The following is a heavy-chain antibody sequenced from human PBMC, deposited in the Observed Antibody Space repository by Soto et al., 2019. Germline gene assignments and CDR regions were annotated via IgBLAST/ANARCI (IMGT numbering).Heavy chain of an antibody. CDR3: ARDIVFEPADY. Sequence: GGSLRLSCAASGFTFSSYSMNWVRQAPGKGLEWVSSISSSSSYIYYADSVKGRFTISRDNAKNSLYLQMNSLRAEDTAVYYCARDIVFEPADYWGQGTLVTVSS. CDR1: GFTFSSYS. D-gene: IGHD1-26*01. V-gene: IGHV3-21*01. J-gene: IGHJ4*02. CDR2: ISSSSSYI.